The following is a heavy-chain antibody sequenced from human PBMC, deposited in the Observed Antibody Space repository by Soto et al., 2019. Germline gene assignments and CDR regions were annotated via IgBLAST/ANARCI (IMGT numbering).Heavy chain of an antibody. Sequence: PSETLSLTCTVSGGSIDYYYWSWIRQPPGKGLEWIGDISDSGRTNYHPSLRSRVTISVDTSKDQFSLKLNSVTAADTAVYYCARDSTTWFHYYGIDVWGQGTTVTVSS. V-gene: IGHV4-59*01. CDR3: ARDSTTWFHYYGIDV. J-gene: IGHJ6*01. D-gene: IGHD2-2*01. CDR1: GGSIDYYY. CDR2: ISDSGRT.